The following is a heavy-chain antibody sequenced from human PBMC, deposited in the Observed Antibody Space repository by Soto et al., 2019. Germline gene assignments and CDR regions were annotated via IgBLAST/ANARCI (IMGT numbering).Heavy chain of an antibody. V-gene: IGHV4-61*08. D-gene: IGHD1-26*01. Sequence: PSETLSLTCAVSGGSISSGGYYWTWIRQPPGRGLEWIGYIYYTGSTDSNPSLKSRVTISLDRSRNQFSLNLKSVTAADTAVYYCVRVPGGLYRGSDYWGQGTLVTVSS. CDR3: VRVPGGLYRGSDY. J-gene: IGHJ4*02. CDR1: GGSISSGGYY. CDR2: IYYTGST.